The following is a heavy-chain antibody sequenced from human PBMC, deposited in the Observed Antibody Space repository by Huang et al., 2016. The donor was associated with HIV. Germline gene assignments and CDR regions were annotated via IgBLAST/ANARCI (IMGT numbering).Heavy chain of an antibody. CDR1: GFIFSSYD. D-gene: IGHD4-17*01. Sequence: EVQPVESGGGLVQPGGSLRLSCAASGFIFSSYDMQWVRQVTGKVLEGVSSIGTAGDTYYPGSVKGRFTISRDNAKNSLYLQMNSRRAGDTAMYYCARVGDYGDYSCDHWGQGTLVTVSP. J-gene: IGHJ4*02. CDR2: IGTAGDT. CDR3: ARVGDYGDYSCDH. V-gene: IGHV3-13*01.